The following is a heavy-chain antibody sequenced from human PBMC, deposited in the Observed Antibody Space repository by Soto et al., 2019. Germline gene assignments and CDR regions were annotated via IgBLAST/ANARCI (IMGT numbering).Heavy chain of an antibody. J-gene: IGHJ6*02. CDR2: IIPIFGTA. CDR3: ARVGYYYDSSGPSGYYDRDV. V-gene: IGHV1-69*13. D-gene: IGHD3-22*01. CDR1: GGTFSSYA. Sequence: SVKVSCKASGGTFSSYAISWVRQAPGQGLEWMGGIIPIFGTANYAQKFQGRVTITADESTSTAYMELSSLRSEDTAVYYCARVGYYYDSSGPSGYYDRDVWGQGTTVTVSS.